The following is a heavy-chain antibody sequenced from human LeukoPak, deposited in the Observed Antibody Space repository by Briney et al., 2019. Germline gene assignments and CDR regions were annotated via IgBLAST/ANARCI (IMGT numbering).Heavy chain of an antibody. Sequence: GGSLRLSCAASGFLFSSYEMNWVRQAPGKGLEWVSYMSTSGGTIYYADSVKGRFTISRDNAKNSLYLQMNSLRAEDTAVYYCARDSYYGGTQDYWGQGTLVTVSS. CDR3: ARDSYYGGTQDY. CDR1: GFLFSSYE. D-gene: IGHD4-23*01. V-gene: IGHV3-48*03. J-gene: IGHJ4*02. CDR2: MSTSGGTI.